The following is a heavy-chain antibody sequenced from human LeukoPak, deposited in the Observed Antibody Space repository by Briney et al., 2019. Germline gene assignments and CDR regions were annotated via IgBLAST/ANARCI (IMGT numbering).Heavy chain of an antibody. J-gene: IGHJ6*02. V-gene: IGHV3-49*04. CDR1: GFTFGDYA. D-gene: IGHD6-13*01. CDR2: IRSKAYGGTT. CDR3: TRDPFLVAAAGTPTYYYYYGMDV. Sequence: GGSLRLSCTASGFTFGDYAMSWVRQAPGKGLEWVGFIRSKAYGGTTEYAASVKGRFTISRDDSKSIAYLQMNSLKTEDTAVYYCTRDPFLVAAAGTPTYYYYYGMDVWGQGTTVTVSS.